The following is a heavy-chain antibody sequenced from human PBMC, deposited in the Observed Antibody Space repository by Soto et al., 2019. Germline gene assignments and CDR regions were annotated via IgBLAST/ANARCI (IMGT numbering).Heavy chain of an antibody. V-gene: IGHV3-30-3*01. CDR2: ISYDGSNK. D-gene: IGHD4-17*01. CDR3: AREKVHDYGDSLGY. Sequence: QVQLVESGGGVVQPGRSLRLSCAASGFTFSSYAMHWVRQAPGKGLEWVAVISYDGSNKYYADSVKGRFTISRDNSKNTLYLQMNSLRAEDTAVYYCAREKVHDYGDSLGYWGQGTLVTVSS. J-gene: IGHJ4*02. CDR1: GFTFSSYA.